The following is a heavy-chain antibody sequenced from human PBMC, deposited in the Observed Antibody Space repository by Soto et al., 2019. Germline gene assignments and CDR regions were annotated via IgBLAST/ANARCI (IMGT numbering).Heavy chain of an antibody. Sequence: QLLESGGGLVQTGGSLRLSCTASGFTFSNYAMSWVRQAPGKGLEWVSGIRSSGESTYYADSVKGRLTISRDNSKNMLYLQINSLRAEDTAVYYGAKGGRRVLSPMDVWGQGTTVTVSS. V-gene: IGHV3-23*01. D-gene: IGHD2-8*01. J-gene: IGHJ6*02. CDR3: AKGGRRVLSPMDV. CDR2: IRSSGEST. CDR1: GFTFSNYA.